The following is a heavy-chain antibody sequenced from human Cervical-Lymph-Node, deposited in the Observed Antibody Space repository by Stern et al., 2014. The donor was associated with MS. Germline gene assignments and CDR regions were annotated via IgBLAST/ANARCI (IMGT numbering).Heavy chain of an antibody. CDR2: SYWDEDK. CDR1: GFSFSTGAGG. V-gene: IGHV2-5*02. Sequence: ESGPTLVKPTQTLTLTCTFSGFSFSTGAGGVGWIRQPPGKALEWLALSYWDEDKRYSPSLQGRLTITKDTSKSQVVLTMTNMDPVDTATYYCTRSRSYTYGAKRAWYFDLWGRGTHVTVAS. CDR3: TRSRSYTYGAKRAWYFDL. J-gene: IGHJ2*01. D-gene: IGHD4-23*01.